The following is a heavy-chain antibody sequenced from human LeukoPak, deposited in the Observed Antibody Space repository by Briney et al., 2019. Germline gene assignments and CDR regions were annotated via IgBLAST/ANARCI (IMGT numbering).Heavy chain of an antibody. D-gene: IGHD3-9*01. CDR2: LSKSGNT. J-gene: IGHJ3*02. CDR1: GGSISSYY. CDR3: ARARYVNSFYAFDI. V-gene: IGHV4-59*01. Sequence: SETLSLTCTVSGGSISSYYWSWIRLPPGKGLEWIGYLSKSGNTNYSPSLKSRVTIFGDTSKNQFFLKLSSVAAADTAVYYCARARYVNSFYAFDIWGQGTLVTVSS.